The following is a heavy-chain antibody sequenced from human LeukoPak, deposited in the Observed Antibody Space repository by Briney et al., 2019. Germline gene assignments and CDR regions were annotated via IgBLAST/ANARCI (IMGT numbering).Heavy chain of an antibody. CDR3: VRHGDTDSCLAN. CDR2: ICSTSRCI. J-gene: IGHJ4*02. D-gene: IGHD2-2*01. CDR1: GSTFSRYW. Sequence: PGGSLRLFCAASGSTFSRYWMSWVRQAPGKGLEWVSSICSTSRCIFYADSVKGRFTISRDNAKSSLYLQMNDLRAEDTAVYYCVRHGDTDSCLANWGQGTLVTVSS. V-gene: IGHV3-21*01.